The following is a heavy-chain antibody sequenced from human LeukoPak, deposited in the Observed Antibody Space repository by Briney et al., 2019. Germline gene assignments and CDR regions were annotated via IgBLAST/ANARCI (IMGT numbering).Heavy chain of an antibody. Sequence: GGCLRLSCAASGFTFNNYAMSWVRQAPGKGLEWVSFISGSGSSTYYAHSVKGRFTISRDNAKNTLYLQLDSLKSEETALYYCAKEGSYGDYDYWGQGTLVTVSS. V-gene: IGHV3-23*01. J-gene: IGHJ4*02. CDR3: AKEGSYGDYDY. CDR2: ISGSGSST. CDR1: GFTFNNYA. D-gene: IGHD4-17*01.